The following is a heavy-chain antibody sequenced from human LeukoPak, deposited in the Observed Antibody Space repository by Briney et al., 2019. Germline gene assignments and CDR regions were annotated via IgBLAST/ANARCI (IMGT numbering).Heavy chain of an antibody. J-gene: IGHJ4*02. D-gene: IGHD3-10*01. Sequence: HPGGSLRLSCAASGFTFSNYAMSWVRQAPGKGLEWVSGISGSGGSTYYADSVKGRFTISRDNSKNTLYLQMNSLRAEDTAVYYCAKDGYYFNSGSLNWGQGTLVTVSS. V-gene: IGHV3-23*01. CDR3: AKDGYYFNSGSLN. CDR1: GFTFSNYA. CDR2: ISGSGGST.